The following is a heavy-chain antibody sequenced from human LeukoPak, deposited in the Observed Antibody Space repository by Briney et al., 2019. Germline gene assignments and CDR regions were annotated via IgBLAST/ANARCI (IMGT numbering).Heavy chain of an antibody. CDR2: INTNTENP. V-gene: IGHV7-4-1*02. CDR3: ARVIKYSFSVGCFDP. J-gene: IGHJ5*02. CDR1: GYSFPLYA. D-gene: IGHD1-26*01. Sequence: ASVKVSCKASGYSFPLYAINWVRQAPGQGLEWMGWINTNTENPTYAQGFTGRFVFSLDTSVTTAYLQISSLRAEDTAVYYCARVIKYSFSVGCFDPWGQGTQVTVSS.